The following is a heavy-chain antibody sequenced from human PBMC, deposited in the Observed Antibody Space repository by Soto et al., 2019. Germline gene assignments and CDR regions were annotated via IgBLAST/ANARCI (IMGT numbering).Heavy chain of an antibody. CDR2: IYDSGST. Sequence: LSHTYPPSGRSMSSGGYYWRSSHQHPVKGLESIGSIYDSGSTYYNPSLKSRVTISVDTAKNQFSLKLSSVTAADTAVYYCAGGTIFGDYYYYGMDVWGQGTTVTVSS. J-gene: IGHJ6*02. CDR3: AGGTIFGDYYYYGMDV. D-gene: IGHD3-3*01. CDR1: GRSMSSGGYY. V-gene: IGHV4-31*03.